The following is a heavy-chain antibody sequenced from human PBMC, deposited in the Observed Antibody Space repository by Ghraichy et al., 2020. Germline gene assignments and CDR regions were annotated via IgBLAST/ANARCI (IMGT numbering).Heavy chain of an antibody. J-gene: IGHJ4*02. D-gene: IGHD3-16*01. CDR1: GITFSDTW. CDR2: IKRKRDGETT. CDR3: TSDTEASSSYAHDY. Sequence: GGSLRLSCAVSGITFSDTWMSWVRQTPGKGLEWVGRIKRKRDGETTSYAAPVKGRFSIARDDSKSTLYLQMDSLKTEDTGVYYCTSDTEASSSYAHDYWGQGTLVTVSS. V-gene: IGHV3-15*06.